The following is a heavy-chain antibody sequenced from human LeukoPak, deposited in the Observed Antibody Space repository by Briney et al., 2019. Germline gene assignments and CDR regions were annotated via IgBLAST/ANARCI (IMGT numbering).Heavy chain of an antibody. CDR1: GFTFSSFW. D-gene: IGHD5-18*01. CDR3: ARGGYGAHMG. V-gene: IGHV3-74*01. J-gene: IGHJ4*02. Sequence: GGSLRPSCAASGFTFSSFWMHWVRQPPGKGLVWVSGINSDGSTTGYADSVKGRFTISRDNAKSTVHLQMNSLRAEDTAVYYCARGGYGAHMGWGQGTLVTVSS. CDR2: INSDGSTT.